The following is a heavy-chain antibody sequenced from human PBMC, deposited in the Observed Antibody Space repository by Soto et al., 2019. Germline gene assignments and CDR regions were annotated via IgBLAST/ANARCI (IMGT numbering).Heavy chain of an antibody. Sequence: EVQLVESGGGMVKPGGSLRLSCAASGFTFSSYSMNWVRQAPGKRLEWVSSISSSSSYIYYADSVKGRFTISRDNAKNSLYLQMNSLRAEDTAVYYCARIQLGYVAFDIWGQGTKVPVSS. J-gene: IGHJ3*02. CDR2: ISSSSSYI. D-gene: IGHD6-6*01. V-gene: IGHV3-21*01. CDR1: GFTFSSYS. CDR3: ARIQLGYVAFDI.